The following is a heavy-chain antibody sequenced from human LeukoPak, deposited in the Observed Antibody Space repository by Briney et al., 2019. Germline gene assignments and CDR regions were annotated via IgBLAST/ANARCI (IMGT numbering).Heavy chain of an antibody. CDR3: AKDFLVGYYYDY. V-gene: IGHV3-7*03. D-gene: IGHD6-13*01. Sequence: GGSLRLSCAASGFTFRSYAMSWVRQAPGKGLEWVANINQDGTEKYYVDSVKGRFTISRDNAKNSLYLQMNSLRAEDTAVYYCAKDFLVGYYYDYWGQGTLVTVSS. CDR2: INQDGTEK. J-gene: IGHJ4*02. CDR1: GFTFRSYA.